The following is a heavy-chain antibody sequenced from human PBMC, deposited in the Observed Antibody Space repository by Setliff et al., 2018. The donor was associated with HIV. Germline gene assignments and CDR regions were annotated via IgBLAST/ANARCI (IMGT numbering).Heavy chain of an antibody. D-gene: IGHD2-8*02. V-gene: IGHV4-34*01. J-gene: IGHJ4*02. CDR3: ARLIHTGLLYFDF. CDR1: GGSFSGYY. Sequence: PSETLSLTCAVYGGSFSGYYWNWIRQPPGKGLEWIGEINHCGSTNNNPSLKSRVTISVDTSKNQFSLKLSSVTAADTAVYFCARLIHTGLLYFDFWGLGTLVTVSS. CDR2: INHCGST.